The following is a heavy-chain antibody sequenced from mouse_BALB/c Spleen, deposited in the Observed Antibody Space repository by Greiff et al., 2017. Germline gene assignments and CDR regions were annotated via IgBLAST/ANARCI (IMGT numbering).Heavy chain of an antibody. CDR3: TRNSYYAMDY. CDR2: IRLKSNNYAT. Sequence: EVKVEESGGGLVQPGGSMKLSCVASGFTFSNYWMNWVRQSPEKGLEWVAEIRLKSNNYATHYAESVKGRFTISRDDSKSSVYLQMNNLRAEDTGIYYCTRNSYYAMDYWGQGTSVTVSS. CDR1: GFTFSNYW. V-gene: IGHV6-6*02. J-gene: IGHJ4*01.